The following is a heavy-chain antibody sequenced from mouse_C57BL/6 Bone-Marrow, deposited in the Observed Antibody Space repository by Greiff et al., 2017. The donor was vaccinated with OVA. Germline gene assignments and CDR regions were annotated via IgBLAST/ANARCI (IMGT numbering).Heavy chain of an antibody. D-gene: IGHD2-4*01. CDR3: ARFYYDYDTPFAY. Sequence: VQLQQPGAELVRPGTSVKLSCKASGYTFTSYWMHWVKQRPGQGLEWIGVIDPSDSYTNYNQKFKGKATLTVDTSSSTAYMQLSSLTSEDSAVYYCARFYYDYDTPFAYWGQGTLVTVSA. V-gene: IGHV1-59*01. J-gene: IGHJ3*01. CDR1: GYTFTSYW. CDR2: IDPSDSYT.